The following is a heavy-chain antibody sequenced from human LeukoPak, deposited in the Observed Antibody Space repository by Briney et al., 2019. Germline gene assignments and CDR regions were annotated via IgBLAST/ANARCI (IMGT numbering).Heavy chain of an antibody. CDR1: GYTFTSYD. D-gene: IGHD6-19*01. CDR2: ISAYNGNT. Sequence: ASVKVSCKASGYTFTSYDINWVRQATGQGLEWMGWISAYNGNTNYAQKLQGRVTMTTDTSTSTAYMELRSLRSDDTAVYYCACSSGWYYFDYWGQGTLVTVSS. CDR3: ACSSGWYYFDY. V-gene: IGHV1-18*01. J-gene: IGHJ4*02.